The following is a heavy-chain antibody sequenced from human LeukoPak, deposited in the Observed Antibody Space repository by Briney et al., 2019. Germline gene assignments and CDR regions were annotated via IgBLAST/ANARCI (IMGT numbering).Heavy chain of an antibody. CDR1: GFIFSNYG. CDR3: ARGAVMVALEYFDY. Sequence: PGGSLRLSCAASGFIFSNYGMHWVRQAPGKGLEWVAVISYDGSNKFYADSVKGRFTISRDNSKNTLSLQMNSLRAEDTAVYYCARGAVMVALEYFDYWGQGTLVTVSS. D-gene: IGHD2-15*01. J-gene: IGHJ4*02. CDR2: ISYDGSNK. V-gene: IGHV3-30*19.